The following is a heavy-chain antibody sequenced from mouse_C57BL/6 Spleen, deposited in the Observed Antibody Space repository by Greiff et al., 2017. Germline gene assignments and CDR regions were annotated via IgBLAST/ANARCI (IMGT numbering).Heavy chain of an antibody. D-gene: IGHD1-1*01. CDR2: IYPRDGST. Sequence: VQLQQSGPELVKPGASVKLSCKASGYTFTSYDINWVKQRPGQGLEWIGWIYPRDGSTKYNEKFKGKATLTVDTSSSTAYMELHSLTSEGSAVYFWARLTTGLYFDYWGQGTTLTVSS. J-gene: IGHJ2*01. V-gene: IGHV1-85*01. CDR3: ARLTTGLYFDY. CDR1: GYTFTSYD.